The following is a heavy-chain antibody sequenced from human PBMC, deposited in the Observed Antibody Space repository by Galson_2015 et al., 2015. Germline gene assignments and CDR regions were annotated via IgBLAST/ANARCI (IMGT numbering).Heavy chain of an antibody. D-gene: IGHD5-12*01. CDR3: ARRLEWLRFRAGEDYFDY. Sequence: SETLSLTCTVSGGSISSSSYYWGWIRQPPGKGLEWIGSIYYSGSTYYNPSLKSRVTISVDTSKNQFSLKLSSVTAADTAVYYCARRLEWLRFRAGEDYFDYWGQGTLVTVSS. V-gene: IGHV4-39*01. CDR1: GGSISSSSYY. CDR2: IYYSGST. J-gene: IGHJ4*02.